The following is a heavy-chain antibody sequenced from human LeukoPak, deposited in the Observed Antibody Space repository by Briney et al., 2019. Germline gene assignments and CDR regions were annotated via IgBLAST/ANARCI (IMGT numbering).Heavy chain of an antibody. CDR2: INHSGST. J-gene: IGHJ4*02. V-gene: IGHV4-34*01. CDR1: GGSISSYY. CDR3: ARHLRRGYSYAWGYFDY. D-gene: IGHD5-18*01. Sequence: PSETLSLTCTVSGGSISSYYWSWTRQPPGKGLEWIGEINHSGSTNYNPSLKSRVTISVDTSKNQFSLKLSSVTAADTAVYYCARHLRRGYSYAWGYFDYWGQGTLVTVSS.